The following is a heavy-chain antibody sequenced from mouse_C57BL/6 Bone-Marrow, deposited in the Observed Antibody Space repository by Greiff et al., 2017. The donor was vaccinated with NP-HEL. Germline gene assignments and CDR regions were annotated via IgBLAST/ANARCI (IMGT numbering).Heavy chain of an antibody. J-gene: IGHJ1*03. CDR1: GFTFTDYY. Sequence: EVMLVESGGGLVQPGGSLSLSCAASGFTFTDYYMSWVRQPPGKALEWLGFIRNKANGYTTEYSASVKGRFTISRDNSQSILYLQMNALRAEDSATYYCARSDDGYYPYWYFDVWGTGTTVTVSS. CDR3: ARSDDGYYPYWYFDV. V-gene: IGHV7-3*01. D-gene: IGHD2-3*01. CDR2: IRNKANGYTT.